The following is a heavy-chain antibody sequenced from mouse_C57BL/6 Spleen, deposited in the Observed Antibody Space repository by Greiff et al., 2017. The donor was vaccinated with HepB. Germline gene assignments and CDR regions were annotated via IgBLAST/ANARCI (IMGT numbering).Heavy chain of an antibody. Sequence: DVKLVESEGGLVQPGSSMKLSCTASGFTFSDYYMAWVRQVPEKGLEWVANINYDGSSTYYLDSLKSRFIISRDNAKNILYLQMSSLKSEDTATYYCARGGLRRYWYFDVWGTGTTVTVSS. D-gene: IGHD2-4*01. V-gene: IGHV5-16*01. CDR1: GFTFSDYY. CDR3: ARGGLRRYWYFDV. CDR2: INYDGSST. J-gene: IGHJ1*03.